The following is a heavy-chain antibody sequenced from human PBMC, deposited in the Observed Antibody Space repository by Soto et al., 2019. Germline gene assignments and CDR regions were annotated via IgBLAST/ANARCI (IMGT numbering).Heavy chain of an antibody. J-gene: IGHJ4*02. Sequence: PGGSLRLSCAASGFTFSSYSMNWFRQAPGKGLEWVSSISSSSSYIYYADSVQGRFTISRDSSKNTLFLQMDRLRVEDSAVYYCARDLATVGKGFDSWGPGTLVTVS. CDR3: ARDLATVGKGFDS. D-gene: IGHD5-12*01. CDR1: GFTFSSYS. V-gene: IGHV3-21*04. CDR2: ISSSSSYI.